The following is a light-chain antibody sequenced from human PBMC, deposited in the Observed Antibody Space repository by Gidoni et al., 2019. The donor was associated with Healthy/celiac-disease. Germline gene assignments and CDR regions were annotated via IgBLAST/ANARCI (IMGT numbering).Light chain of an antibody. Sequence: DTQMTQSPYSLSASVGDRVTLPCRASQSIRSYLNWYQQKPGKAPKLLVYSASSLQSGVPSRFSGSGSGTDFTLTISMLQPEDFATYYCQQSYRTPRTFGQGTKVEIK. CDR1: QSIRSY. CDR2: SAS. CDR3: QQSYRTPRT. J-gene: IGKJ1*01. V-gene: IGKV1-39*01.